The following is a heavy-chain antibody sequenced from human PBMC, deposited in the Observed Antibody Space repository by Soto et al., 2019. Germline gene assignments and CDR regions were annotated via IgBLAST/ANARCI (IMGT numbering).Heavy chain of an antibody. J-gene: IGHJ4*02. D-gene: IGHD5-12*01. V-gene: IGHV1-3*01. CDR2: IHAGNGET. Sequence: ASVKVSCKASGYTFSKYAVHWVRQAPGQRLEWMGWIHAGNGETKYSQNFQGRVTITRDKSATTAYMELSTLTSEDTAVYYCVRPGYDASFDFWGQGALVTVSS. CDR1: GYTFSKYA. CDR3: VRPGYDASFDF.